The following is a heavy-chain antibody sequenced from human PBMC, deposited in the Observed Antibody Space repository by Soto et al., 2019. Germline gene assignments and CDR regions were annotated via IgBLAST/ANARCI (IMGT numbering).Heavy chain of an antibody. D-gene: IGHD4-17*01. CDR2: IYYSGST. CDR1: GGSISSYY. Sequence: SETLSLTCTVSGGSISSYYWSWIRQPPGKGLEWIGYIYYSGSTNYNPSLKSRVTISVDTSKNQFSLKLSSVTAADTAVYYCATAKDYGALFDYWGQGTLVTVSS. V-gene: IGHV4-59*01. J-gene: IGHJ4*02. CDR3: ATAKDYGALFDY.